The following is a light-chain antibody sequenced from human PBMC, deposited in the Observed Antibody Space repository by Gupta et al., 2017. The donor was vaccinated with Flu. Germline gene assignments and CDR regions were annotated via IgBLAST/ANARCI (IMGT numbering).Light chain of an antibody. J-gene: IGKJ4*01. CDR3: QQRSNWPLT. CDR1: QSVSSY. Sequence: EIVLTQSPATLSLSPGERATLSCRASQSVSSYLAWYQHKPGQAPTLLIYGASNRATGIPARFSGSGSGTHFTLTINSLEPEDFAVYYCQQRSNWPLTFGGGTKVEIK. CDR2: GAS. V-gene: IGKV3-11*01.